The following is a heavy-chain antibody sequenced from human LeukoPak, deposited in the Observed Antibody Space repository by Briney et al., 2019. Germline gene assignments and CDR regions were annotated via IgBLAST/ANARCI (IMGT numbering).Heavy chain of an antibody. Sequence: GGSLRLSCAASGFTFSSYAMSWVRQAPGKGLEWVATVSDGGGATYYADSVRGRFTISRDNAKNTLYLQMNSLRAEDTPVYDCTTFTAGAPGGWFDPWGQGTLVTVSS. CDR3: TTFTAGAPGGWFDP. D-gene: IGHD1-26*01. CDR1: GFTFSSYA. J-gene: IGHJ5*02. V-gene: IGHV3-23*01. CDR2: VSDGGGAT.